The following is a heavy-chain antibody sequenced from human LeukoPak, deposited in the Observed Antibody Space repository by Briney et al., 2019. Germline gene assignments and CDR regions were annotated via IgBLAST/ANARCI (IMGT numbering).Heavy chain of an antibody. CDR2: ISSSVSTI. D-gene: IGHD2-21*02. Sequence: GGSLRLSCAAYGFTFSSYEMNWVRQAPGKGLEWVSYISSSVSTIYYADSVKGRFTISRDNAKNSLYLQMNSLRAEDTAVYYCARAGTGLMVTAIQLGGAFDIWGQGTMVTVSS. CDR1: GFTFSSYE. CDR3: ARAGTGLMVTAIQLGGAFDI. V-gene: IGHV3-48*03. J-gene: IGHJ3*02.